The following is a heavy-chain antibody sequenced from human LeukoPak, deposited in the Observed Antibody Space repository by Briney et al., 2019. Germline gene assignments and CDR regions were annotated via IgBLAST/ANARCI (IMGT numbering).Heavy chain of an antibody. D-gene: IGHD3-10*01. Sequence: ASVTVSSTASGYTFTAYYMHWVRQAPGHGVEWMGWINTNSGGPNYAQKFQGRVTMTRDTSISTAYMELSRLRSDATAVYYCARFDSGSSLSHAFGIWGQGTMVTVSS. J-gene: IGHJ3*02. CDR2: INTNSGGP. V-gene: IGHV1-2*02. CDR1: GYTFTAYY. CDR3: ARFDSGSSLSHAFGI.